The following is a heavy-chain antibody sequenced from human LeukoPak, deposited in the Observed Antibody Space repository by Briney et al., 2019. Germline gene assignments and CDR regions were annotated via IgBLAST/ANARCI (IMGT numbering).Heavy chain of an antibody. CDR3: ARFYSNYELNWFDP. CDR1: GASISTTSCY. Sequence: SETLSLTCTVSGASISTTSCYWGWIRQPPGKGLEWIGNIYYSGSTYYNPSLKSRVTISVDTSKNQFSLKLSSVTAADTAVYYCARFYSNYELNWFDPWGQGTLVTVSS. J-gene: IGHJ5*02. V-gene: IGHV4-39*07. D-gene: IGHD4-11*01. CDR2: IYYSGST.